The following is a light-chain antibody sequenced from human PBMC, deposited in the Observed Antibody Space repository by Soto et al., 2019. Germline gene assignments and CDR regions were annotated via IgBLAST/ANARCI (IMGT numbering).Light chain of an antibody. CDR3: SSYTGSSLLYV. V-gene: IGLV2-14*03. J-gene: IGLJ1*01. CDR1: SSDIGNSNY. Sequence: QSALTQPASVSGSPGQSITISCTGTSSDIGNSNYVSWYQQHPGKAPKLIIYDVNNRPSGISNRFSGSKSASTASLTISGLQAEDEADYYCSSYTGSSLLYVFGTGTKVTVL. CDR2: DVN.